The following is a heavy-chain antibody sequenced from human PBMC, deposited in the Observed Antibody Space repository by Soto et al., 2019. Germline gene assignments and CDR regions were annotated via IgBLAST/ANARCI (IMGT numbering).Heavy chain of an antibody. J-gene: IGHJ6*03. CDR1: GFTFSSYS. D-gene: IGHD3-3*01. Sequence: EVQLVESGGGLVKPGGSLRLSCAASGFTFSSYSMNWVRQAPGKGLEWVSSISSSSSYIYYADSVKGRFTISRDNAKNSLYLQMNSLRAEDTAVYYCAREGGWLRVVTRFYYYYYMDVWGKGTTVTVSS. V-gene: IGHV3-21*01. CDR2: ISSSSSYI. CDR3: AREGGWLRVVTRFYYYYYMDV.